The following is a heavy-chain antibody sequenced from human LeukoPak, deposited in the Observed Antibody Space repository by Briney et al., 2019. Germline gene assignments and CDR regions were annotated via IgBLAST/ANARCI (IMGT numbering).Heavy chain of an antibody. J-gene: IGHJ6*02. V-gene: IGHV1-8*02. CDR1: GYTFTSYY. D-gene: IGHD3-22*01. Sequence: ASVKVSCKASGYTFTSYYMRWVRQAPRQGLEWTGWMHPSSGNTGYAQKFQGRVTMTRDTSISTAYMELSSLRSEDTAVYYCARVAYYYDSAGLYLNYFYGMDVWGQGTTVTVSS. CDR3: ARVAYYYDSAGLYLNYFYGMDV. CDR2: MHPSSGNT.